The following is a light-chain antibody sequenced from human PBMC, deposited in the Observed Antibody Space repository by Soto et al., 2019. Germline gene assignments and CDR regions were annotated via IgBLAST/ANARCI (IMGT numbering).Light chain of an antibody. CDR2: GAS. J-gene: IGKJ1*01. CDR1: QSVSSSY. CDR3: QQYGSSPRT. Sequence: EIVLTQSPGTLSLSPGERATLSCRASQSVSSSYLAWYQQKPGQDPRLLIYGASSRATGIPDRFSGSGSGTDFTLTISRLEPEEFAVYYCQQYGSSPRTFGQGTTVEIK. V-gene: IGKV3-20*01.